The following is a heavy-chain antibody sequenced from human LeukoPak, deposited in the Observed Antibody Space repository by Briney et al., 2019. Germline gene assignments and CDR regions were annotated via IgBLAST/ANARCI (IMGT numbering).Heavy chain of an antibody. V-gene: IGHV3-11*01. Sequence: GGSLRLSCAASGFTFSDYYMSWIRQAPGKGLEWVSYISSSGSTIYYADSVKGQFTISRDNAKNSLYLQMNSLRAEDTAVYYCARVTPYYYGSGPEGWFDPWGQGTLVTVSS. D-gene: IGHD3-10*01. CDR2: ISSSGSTI. J-gene: IGHJ5*02. CDR3: ARVTPYYYGSGPEGWFDP. CDR1: GFTFSDYY.